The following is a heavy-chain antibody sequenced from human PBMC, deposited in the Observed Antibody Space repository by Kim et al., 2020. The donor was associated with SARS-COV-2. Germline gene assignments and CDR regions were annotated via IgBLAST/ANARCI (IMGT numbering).Heavy chain of an antibody. J-gene: IGHJ6*02. CDR1: GGSISSYY. V-gene: IGHV4-59*01. D-gene: IGHD6-6*01. Sequence: SETLSLTCTVSGGSISSYYWSWIRQPPGKGLEWIGYIYYSGSTNYNPSLKSRVTISVDTSKNQFSLKLSSVTAADTAVYYCARDFGYSSSAGYYYYYGMDVWGQGTTVTVSS. CDR2: IYYSGST. CDR3: ARDFGYSSSAGYYYYYGMDV.